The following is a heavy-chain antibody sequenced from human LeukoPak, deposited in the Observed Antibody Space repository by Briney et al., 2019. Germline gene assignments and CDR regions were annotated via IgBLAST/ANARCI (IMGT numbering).Heavy chain of an antibody. CDR1: GFTFSTYV. J-gene: IGHJ3*01. CDR3: VKEVALAAGAYDV. V-gene: IGHV3-33*06. CDR2: IYSDGGRK. Sequence: GGSLRLSCAASGFTFSTYVMHWVRQAPGKGLEWMAVIYSDGGRKYYADSVKGRFTISRDNSYNTLYLEMNSLRDEDTALYYCVKEVALAAGAYDVWGQGTMVTVSS.